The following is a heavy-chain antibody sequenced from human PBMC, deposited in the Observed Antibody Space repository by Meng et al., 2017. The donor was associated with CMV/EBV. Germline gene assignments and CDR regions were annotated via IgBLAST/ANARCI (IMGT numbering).Heavy chain of an antibody. Sequence: GSFSGYYRSWISQPPGKGLEWIGESNHSGSTNYNPSLKSRVTISVDTSKNQFSLKLSSVTAADTAVYYCARSPPGYCSSTSCYRLDYWGQGTLVTVSS. CDR3: ARSPPGYCSSTSCYRLDY. D-gene: IGHD2-2*02. J-gene: IGHJ4*02. CDR1: GSFSGYY. V-gene: IGHV4-34*01. CDR2: SNHSGST.